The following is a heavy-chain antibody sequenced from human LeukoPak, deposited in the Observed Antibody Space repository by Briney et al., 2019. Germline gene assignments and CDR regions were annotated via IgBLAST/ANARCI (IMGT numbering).Heavy chain of an antibody. CDR1: GGSISSYY. D-gene: IGHD6-13*01. Sequence: PSETLSLTCTVSGGSISSYYWSWIRQPPGKGLEWIGYIYTSGSTNYNPSLKSRVTISVDTSKNQFSLKLSSVTAADTAVYYYAGIAAAGGSDSPHYYYMDVWGKGTTVTVSS. CDR2: IYTSGST. J-gene: IGHJ6*03. CDR3: AGIAAAGGSDSPHYYYMDV. V-gene: IGHV4-4*09.